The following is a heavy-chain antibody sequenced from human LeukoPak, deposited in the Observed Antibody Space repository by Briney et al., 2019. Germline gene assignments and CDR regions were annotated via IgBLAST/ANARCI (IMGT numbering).Heavy chain of an antibody. CDR3: AKDWVAAAGRFDY. D-gene: IGHD6-13*01. Sequence: GGSVRLSCAASGFTFDDYAMHWVRQAPGKGLEWVSGISWNSGSIGYADSVKGRFTISRDNAKNSLYLQMNSLRAEDTALYYCAKDWVAAAGRFDYWGQGTLVTVSS. CDR1: GFTFDDYA. J-gene: IGHJ4*02. CDR2: ISWNSGSI. V-gene: IGHV3-9*01.